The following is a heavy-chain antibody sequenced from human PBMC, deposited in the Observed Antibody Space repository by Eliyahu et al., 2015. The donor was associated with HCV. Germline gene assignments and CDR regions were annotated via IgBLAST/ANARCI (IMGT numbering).Heavy chain of an antibody. V-gene: IGHV4-59*01. CDR3: ASGGGGIAVAGTGGWFDP. Sequence: QVQLQESGPGLVKPSETLSLTCTVXGGXITXYYWSWXRXPPGKGLEWIGYIHYSGSTNYNPSLKSRVTISVDTSKNQFSLNLTSVTAADTAVYYCASGGGGIAVAGTGGWFDPWGQGTLVTVSS. D-gene: IGHD6-19*01. CDR2: IHYSGST. J-gene: IGHJ5*02. CDR1: GGXITXYY.